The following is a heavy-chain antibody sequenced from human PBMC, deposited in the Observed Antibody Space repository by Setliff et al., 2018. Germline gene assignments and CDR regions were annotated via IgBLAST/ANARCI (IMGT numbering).Heavy chain of an antibody. CDR3: TREFSSSPGH. Sequence: PSETLSLTCATYGGTFSDYHWTWIRQSPEKGLEWIGEINHRGNTYYNPSLRSRLTISIDTSESQFSLRLNSVAAADTAVYYCTREFSSSPGHWGQGILVTVSS. CDR1: GGTFSDYH. J-gene: IGHJ4*02. D-gene: IGHD6-19*01. CDR2: INHRGNT. V-gene: IGHV4-34*01.